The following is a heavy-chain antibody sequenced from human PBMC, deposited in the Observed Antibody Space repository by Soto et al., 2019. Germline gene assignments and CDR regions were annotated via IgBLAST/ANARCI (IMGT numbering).Heavy chain of an antibody. CDR2: IYYSGST. J-gene: IGHJ4*02. D-gene: IGHD4-17*01. CDR3: ARHLPIYGDYVPYFDY. Sequence: SETLSLTCTVSGGSISSYYWSWIRQPPGKGLEWIGYIYYSGSTNYNPSLKSRVTISVDTSKNQFSLKLSSVTAADTAVYYCARHLPIYGDYVPYFDYWGQGTLVTVSS. V-gene: IGHV4-59*08. CDR1: GGSISSYY.